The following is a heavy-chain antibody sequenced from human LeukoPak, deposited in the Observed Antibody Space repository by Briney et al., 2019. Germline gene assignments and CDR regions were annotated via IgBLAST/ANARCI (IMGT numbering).Heavy chain of an antibody. D-gene: IGHD3-9*01. CDR2: ISSSGDTI. CDR1: GFTFSSYS. J-gene: IGHJ4*02. V-gene: IGHV3-48*04. CDR3: ARASYDVLTG. Sequence: GGSLRLSCAASGFTFSSYSMNWVRQAPGKGLEWIAYISSSGDTIYYADSVKGRFTISRDNAKNSLYLQMNTLRTEDTAVYYCARASYDVLTGWGQGTLVAVSS.